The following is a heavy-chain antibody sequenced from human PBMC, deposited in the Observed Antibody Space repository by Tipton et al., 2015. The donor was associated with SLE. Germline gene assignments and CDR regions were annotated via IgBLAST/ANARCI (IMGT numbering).Heavy chain of an antibody. CDR3: ARGTKLGNHYYYYYTDV. D-gene: IGHD7-27*01. J-gene: IGHJ6*03. CDR1: GGSISSYY. V-gene: IGHV4-59*01. Sequence: LRLSCTVSGGSISSYYWSWIRQPPGKGLEWIGYIYYSGSTNYNPSLKSRVTISVDTSKNQFSLKLSSVTAADTAVYYCARGTKLGNHYYYYYTDVWGKGTTVTVSS. CDR2: IYYSGST.